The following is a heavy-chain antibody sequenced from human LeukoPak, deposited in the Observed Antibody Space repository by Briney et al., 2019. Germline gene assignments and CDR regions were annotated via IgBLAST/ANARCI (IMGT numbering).Heavy chain of an antibody. CDR3: ARGSDYYDYGMDV. J-gene: IGHJ6*02. Sequence: PSETLSLTCSVSGVSISSGDYYWSWIRQPPGKGLEWIGYIYYSGSTYYKPSLKSRVTISVDTSKNQFSLKLSSVTAADTAVYYCARGSDYYDYGMDVWGQGTTVTVSS. CDR2: IYYSGST. CDR1: GVSISSGDYY. V-gene: IGHV4-30-4*01.